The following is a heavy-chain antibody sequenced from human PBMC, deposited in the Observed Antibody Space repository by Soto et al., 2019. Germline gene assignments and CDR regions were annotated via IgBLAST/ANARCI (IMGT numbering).Heavy chain of an antibody. J-gene: IGHJ5*02. V-gene: IGHV3-11*01. D-gene: IGHD5-12*01. Sequence: GGSLRLSCAASGFTFSDYYMSWIRQAPGKGLEWVSYISSSGSTIYYADSVKGRFTISRDNAKNSLYLQMNSLRAEDTAVYYCARDFVPARLRGFCWFDPWGQGTLVTVSS. CDR1: GFTFSDYY. CDR3: ARDFVPARLRGFCWFDP. CDR2: ISSSGSTI.